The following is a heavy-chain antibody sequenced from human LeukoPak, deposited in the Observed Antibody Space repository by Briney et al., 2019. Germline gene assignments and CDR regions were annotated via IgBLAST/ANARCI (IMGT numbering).Heavy chain of an antibody. Sequence: SVKVSCKASGGTFSSYAISWVRQAPGQGLEWMGGIIPIFGTADYAQKFRGRVTITTDESTSTAYMELSSLRSEDTAVYYCARGYRTKPYYFDYWGQGALVTVSS. CDR3: ARGYRTKPYYFDY. CDR1: GGTFSSYA. D-gene: IGHD2-8*01. J-gene: IGHJ4*02. V-gene: IGHV1-69*05. CDR2: IIPIFGTA.